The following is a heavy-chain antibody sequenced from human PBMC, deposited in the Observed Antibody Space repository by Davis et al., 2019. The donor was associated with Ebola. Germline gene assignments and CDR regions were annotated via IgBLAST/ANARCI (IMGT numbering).Heavy chain of an antibody. J-gene: IGHJ4*02. CDR3: VKDNDSKSPDY. CDR2: ISSNGGST. V-gene: IGHV3-64D*08. CDR1: GFTFSSYA. Sequence: GESLKISCSASGFTFSSYAMHWVRQAPGKGLEYVSAISSNGGSTYYADSVKGRFTISRDNSKNTLYLQMSSLRAEDTAVYYCVKDNDSKSPDYWGQGTLVTVSS. D-gene: IGHD2-15*01.